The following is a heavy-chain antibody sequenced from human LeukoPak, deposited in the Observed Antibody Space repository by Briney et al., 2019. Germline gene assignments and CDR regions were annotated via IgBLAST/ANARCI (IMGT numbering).Heavy chain of an antibody. J-gene: IGHJ3*02. D-gene: IGHD3-10*02. CDR1: GYTLTELS. V-gene: IGHV1-24*01. CDR2: FDPEDGET. CDR3: ATDGLGSGSHDAFDI. Sequence: ASVKVPCKVSGYTLTELSMHWVRQAPGKGLEWMGGFDPEDGETIYAQKFQGRVTMTEDTSTDTAYMELSSLRSEDTAVYYCATDGLGSGSHDAFDIWGQGTMVTVSS.